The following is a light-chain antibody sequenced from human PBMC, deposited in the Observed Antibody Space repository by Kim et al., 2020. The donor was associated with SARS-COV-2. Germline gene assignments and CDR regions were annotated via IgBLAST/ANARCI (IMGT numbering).Light chain of an antibody. CDR1: SSDVGGYNY. J-gene: IGLJ3*02. V-gene: IGLV2-8*01. Sequence: PGQAVTISCTGTSSDVGGYNYVSWYQQHPGKAPKLMIYEVSKRPSGVPDRFSGSKSGNTASLTVSGLQAEDEADYYCSSYAGSNKVFGGGTQLTVL. CDR3: SSYAGSNKV. CDR2: EVS.